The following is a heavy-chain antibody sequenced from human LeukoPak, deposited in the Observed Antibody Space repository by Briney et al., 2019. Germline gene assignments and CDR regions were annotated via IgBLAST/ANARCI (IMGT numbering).Heavy chain of an antibody. CDR3: TRGAPPQN. V-gene: IGHV4-39*07. CDR2: VYYTGAS. CDR1: GGSISSSSYY. Sequence: SETLSLTCTVSGGSISSSSYYWGWIRQPPGKGLEWIGSVYYTGASYYNPSLKSRVTISIDTSKKHFSLKLTSVTAADTAVYYCTRGAPPQNWGQGTLVTVSS. J-gene: IGHJ4*02.